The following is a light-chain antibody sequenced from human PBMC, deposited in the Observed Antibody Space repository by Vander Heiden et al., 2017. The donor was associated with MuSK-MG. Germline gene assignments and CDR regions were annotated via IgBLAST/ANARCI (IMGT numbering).Light chain of an antibody. CDR2: DAS. CDR3: HQYDKFPADPRFT. CDR1: QDISNY. V-gene: IGKV1-33*01. J-gene: IGKJ3*01. Sequence: DIQMTHSPSSLSASVGDRVTITCQASQDISNYLNWYQQKPGKAPKLLIYDASNLETGVPSRFSGSGYGKAFTFTISSLHPEEIATYYCHQYDKFPADPRFTFGHGTKVDIK.